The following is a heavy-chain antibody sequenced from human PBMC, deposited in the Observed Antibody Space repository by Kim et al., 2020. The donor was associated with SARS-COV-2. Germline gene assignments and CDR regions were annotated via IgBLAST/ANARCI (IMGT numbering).Heavy chain of an antibody. J-gene: IGHJ6*02. Sequence: SETLSLTCTVSGGSISSYYWSWIRQPAGKGLEWIGYIYYSGTTNYNPSLKSRVTIFVDTSKNQFSLKLSSVTAADTAVYYCARGPGRGSGSGSMDVWGQGTTVTVSS. CDR2: IYYSGTT. D-gene: IGHD3-10*01. V-gene: IGHV4-59*01. CDR1: GGSISSYY. CDR3: ARGPGRGSGSGSMDV.